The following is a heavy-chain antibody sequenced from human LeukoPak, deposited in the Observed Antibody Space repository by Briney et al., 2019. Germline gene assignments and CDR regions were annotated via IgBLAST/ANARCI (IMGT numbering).Heavy chain of an antibody. D-gene: IGHD3-3*01. CDR1: GFTFSSYS. V-gene: IGHV3-21*01. CDR3: ARALPYDFWSGYYPTYDAFDI. J-gene: IGHJ3*02. Sequence: GRSLRLSCAASGFTFSSYSMNWVRQAPGKGLEWVSSISSSSSYIYYADSVKGRFTISRDNAKNSLYLQMNSLRAEDTAVYYCARALPYDFWSGYYPTYDAFDIWGQGTMVTVSS. CDR2: ISSSSSYI.